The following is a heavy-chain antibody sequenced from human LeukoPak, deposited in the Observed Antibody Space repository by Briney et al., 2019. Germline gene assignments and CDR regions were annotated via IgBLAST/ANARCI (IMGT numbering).Heavy chain of an antibody. D-gene: IGHD3-22*01. CDR1: GFTFGSYD. J-gene: IGHJ3*02. Sequence: GGSLRPSCAASGFTFGSYDMHWVRQATGKGLEWVSAIGTAGDTYYPGSVKGRFTISRENAKNSLYLQMNSLRAGDTAVYYCARGLRPYYYDSSGYYGDAFDIWGQGTMVTVSS. CDR2: IGTAGDT. V-gene: IGHV3-13*04. CDR3: ARGLRPYYYDSSGYYGDAFDI.